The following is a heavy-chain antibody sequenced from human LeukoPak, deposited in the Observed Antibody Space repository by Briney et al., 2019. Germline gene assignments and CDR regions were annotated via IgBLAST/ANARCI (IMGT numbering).Heavy chain of an antibody. CDR1: GYTFTTYG. D-gene: IGHD6-13*01. Sequence: ASVKVSCKTSGYTFTTYGISWVRQAPGQGLEWMGWISAYNGNTKYAQKLQGRVTMTTDTSPSTAYMELRSLRSEDTAVYYCARDPVSSSWYSYYYYGMDVWGQGTTVTVSS. V-gene: IGHV1-18*01. CDR3: ARDPVSSSWYSYYYYGMDV. CDR2: ISAYNGNT. J-gene: IGHJ6*02.